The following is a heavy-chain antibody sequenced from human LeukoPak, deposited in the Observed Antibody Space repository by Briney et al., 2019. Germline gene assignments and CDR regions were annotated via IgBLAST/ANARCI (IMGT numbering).Heavy chain of an antibody. CDR1: GYTFTGYY. CDR2: INPNSGGT. D-gene: IGHD3-3*01. J-gene: IGHJ3*02. CDR3: ARDRITGPRDDAFDI. V-gene: IGHV1-2*02. Sequence: ASVKVSCKASGYTFTGYYMHWVRQAPGQGLEWMGWINPNSGGTNYAQKFQGRVTMTRDTSISTAYMELSRLRSDDTAVYYCARDRITGPRDDAFDIWGQGTMVTVSS.